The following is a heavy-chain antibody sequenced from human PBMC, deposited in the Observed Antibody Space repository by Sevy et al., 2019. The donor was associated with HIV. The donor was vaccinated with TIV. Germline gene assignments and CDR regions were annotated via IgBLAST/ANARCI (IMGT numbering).Heavy chain of an antibody. Sequence: SETLSLTCTVSGDSISGYYWSWIRQPPGKGLDWIGYIYYSGTTNYSPSLKSRVTISVDTSKNQFSLKLRSVTAADTAMYYCARHSSGWFFDYWGQGTLVTVSS. CDR2: IYYSGTT. CDR3: ARHSSGWFFDY. J-gene: IGHJ4*02. D-gene: IGHD6-19*01. V-gene: IGHV4-59*01. CDR1: GDSISGYY.